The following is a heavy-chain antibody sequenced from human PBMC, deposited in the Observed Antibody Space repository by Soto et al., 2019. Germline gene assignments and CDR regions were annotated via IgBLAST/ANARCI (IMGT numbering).Heavy chain of an antibody. V-gene: IGHV4-34*01. CDR1: GGSFSGYY. CDR3: ASYSSQHDDAFDI. CDR2: INHSGST. Sequence: SETLSLTCAVYGGSFSGYYWSWIRQPPGKGLEWIGEINHSGSTNYNPSLKSRVTISVDTSKNQFSLKLSSVTAADTAVYYCASYSSQHDDAFDIWGQRTMVTVSS. J-gene: IGHJ3*02. D-gene: IGHD5-18*01.